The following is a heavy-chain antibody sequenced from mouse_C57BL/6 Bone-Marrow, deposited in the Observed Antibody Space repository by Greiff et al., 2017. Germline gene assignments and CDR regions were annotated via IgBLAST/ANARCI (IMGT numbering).Heavy chain of an antibody. J-gene: IGHJ2*01. CDR3: ARRTLYYYGSSDY. CDR1: GYAFSSYW. CDR2: IYPGDGDT. V-gene: IGHV1-80*01. Sequence: QVHVKQSGAELVKPGASVKISCKASGYAFSSYWMNWVKQRPGKGLEWIGQIYPGDGDTNYNGKFKGKATLTADKSSSTAYMQLSSLTSEDSAVYFCARRTLYYYGSSDYWGQGTTLTVSS. D-gene: IGHD1-1*01.